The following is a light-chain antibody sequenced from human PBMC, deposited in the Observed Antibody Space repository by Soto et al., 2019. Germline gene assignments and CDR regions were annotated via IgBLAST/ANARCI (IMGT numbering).Light chain of an antibody. J-gene: IGLJ1*01. V-gene: IGLV2-14*01. CDR2: DVS. CDR1: SSDVGGYNY. Sequence: QSVLTQPASVSGSPGQSITISCTGTSSDVGGYNYVSWYQQHPGKAPKLMIYDVSNRPSGVSNRFSGSKSGNTASLTISGLQADDEADYYCSSYTSSSTLVFGTGTEVTVL. CDR3: SSYTSSSTLV.